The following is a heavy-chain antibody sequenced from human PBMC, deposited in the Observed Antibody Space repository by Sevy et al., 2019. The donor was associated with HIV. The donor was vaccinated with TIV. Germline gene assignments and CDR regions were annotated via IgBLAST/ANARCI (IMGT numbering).Heavy chain of an antibody. CDR1: GGSITSLY. Sequence: SETLSLTCTVSGGSITSLYWNWIRQPPGKGLEWIANIYYNGHINYNPSIKSRVTLSLYTSKNQFSLRLSSVTAADTAMYYCAGENAWGRGYSWGQGTLVTVSS. CDR3: AGENAWGRGYS. D-gene: IGHD1-26*01. V-gene: IGHV4-59*08. CDR2: IYYNGHI. J-gene: IGHJ4*02.